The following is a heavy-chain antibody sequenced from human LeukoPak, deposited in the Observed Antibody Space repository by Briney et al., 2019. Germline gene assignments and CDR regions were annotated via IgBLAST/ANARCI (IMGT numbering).Heavy chain of an antibody. J-gene: IGHJ4*02. D-gene: IGHD5-12*01. CDR3: AGRVIIGYDPPPFDS. CDR1: GGSISSSTYY. Sequence: SETLSLACTVSGGSISSSTYYWGWIPQPPGKGLEWIGNLYYSGSTYYNPSLERRATISVDTSKNQLSLKISSGTAEETAGYYCAGRVIIGYDPPPFDSWGQGTLVTVSS. CDR2: LYYSGST. V-gene: IGHV4-39*01.